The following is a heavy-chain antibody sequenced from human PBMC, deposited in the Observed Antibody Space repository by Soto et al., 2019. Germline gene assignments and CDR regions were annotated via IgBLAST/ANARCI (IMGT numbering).Heavy chain of an antibody. D-gene: IGHD1-1*01. CDR3: ETFIRREPGHLGHH. J-gene: IGHJ5*02. Sequence: PGGSLRLSCAASGITFRNFDMSWIRQAPGKGLEWVSYISSSGSTIYYADSVKGRFSISRDNANNSLYLQMNSLRAEDTAVYYCETFIRREPGHLGHHWGQGTLVTVSS. V-gene: IGHV3-11*01. CDR2: ISSSGSTI. CDR1: GITFRNFD.